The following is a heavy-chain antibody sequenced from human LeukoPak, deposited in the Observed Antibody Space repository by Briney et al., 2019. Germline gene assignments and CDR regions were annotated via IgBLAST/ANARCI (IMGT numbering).Heavy chain of an antibody. CDR2: IYHGGRT. CDR3: ARDGPGYGSGWYGVWFDP. D-gene: IGHD6-19*01. J-gene: IGHJ5*02. V-gene: IGHV4-38-2*02. Sequence: SETLSLTCAVSGYSISSGYYLGWIRQPPGKGLEWIGSIYHGGRTYYNPSLKSRVTMAIDTSNNHLSLELRSVTAADTAVYYCARDGPGYGSGWYGVWFDPWGQGTLVTVSS. CDR1: GYSISSGYY.